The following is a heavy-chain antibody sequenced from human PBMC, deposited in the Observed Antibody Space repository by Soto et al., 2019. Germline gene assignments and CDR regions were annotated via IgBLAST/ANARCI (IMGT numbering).Heavy chain of an antibody. CDR3: ARDPSGGSDWASYLVL. J-gene: IGHJ2*01. CDR2: ISGSSSNI. D-gene: IGHD1-26*01. V-gene: IGHV3-48*01. Sequence: PGGPLRLSCAASGFSFSNYAMDWVRQAPGKGLEWVSYISGSSSNIRYADSVKGRFTISRDNAKSSVYLQMNSLRADDTAVYYCARDPSGGSDWASYLVLWGRGTLVTVSS. CDR1: GFSFSNYA.